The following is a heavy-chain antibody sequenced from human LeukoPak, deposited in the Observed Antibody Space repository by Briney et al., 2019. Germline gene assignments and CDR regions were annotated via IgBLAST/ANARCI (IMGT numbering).Heavy chain of an antibody. CDR2: ISWNGGSI. V-gene: IGHV3-9*01. Sequence: GGSLRLSCAASGFTFDDYAMHWVRQAPGKGLEWVSGISWNGGSIGYADSVKGRFTISRDNAKNSLYLQMNSLRAEDTALYYCAKDSSSWYFDAFDIWGQGTMVTVSS. CDR3: AKDSSSWYFDAFDI. CDR1: GFTFDDYA. J-gene: IGHJ3*02. D-gene: IGHD6-13*01.